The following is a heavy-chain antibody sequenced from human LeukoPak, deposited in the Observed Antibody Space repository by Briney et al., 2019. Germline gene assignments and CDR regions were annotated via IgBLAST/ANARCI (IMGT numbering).Heavy chain of an antibody. D-gene: IGHD3-10*01. CDR3: ARASPNPREHYCRSGSYYPYCYYFLDV. CDR1: GYTFTSYG. CDR2: IRAYNGNT. Sequence: GASVKLSCKASGYTFTSYGISWVRQAPGHGLEWKGWIRAYNGNTNYAQKLQGRVTMTTEPSTSTAYMELRSLRSDDTAVYYCARASPNPREHYCRSGSYYPYCYYFLDVWAKGTTVTVSS. V-gene: IGHV1-18*01. J-gene: IGHJ6*03.